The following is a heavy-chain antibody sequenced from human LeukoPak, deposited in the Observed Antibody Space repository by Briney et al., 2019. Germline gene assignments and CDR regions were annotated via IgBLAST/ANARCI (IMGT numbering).Heavy chain of an antibody. V-gene: IGHV3-23*01. CDR2: ISGSGGST. CDR1: GFTFDDYG. D-gene: IGHD2/OR15-2a*01. CDR3: AKAVAHVRIYAFDI. J-gene: IGHJ3*02. Sequence: GGSLRLSCAASGFTFDDYGMSWVRQAPGKGLEWVSAISGSGGSTYYADSVKGRFTISRDNSKNTLYLQMNSLRAEDTAVYYCAKAVAHVRIYAFDIWGQGTMVTVSS.